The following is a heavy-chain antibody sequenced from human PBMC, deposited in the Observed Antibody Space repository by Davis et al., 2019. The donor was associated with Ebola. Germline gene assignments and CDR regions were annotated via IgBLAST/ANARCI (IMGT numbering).Heavy chain of an antibody. J-gene: IGHJ4*02. V-gene: IGHV5-51*01. CDR1: GYSFTNYW. CDR2: IYPGDSDT. CDR3: ARGDFLAAAGYYFDY. Sequence: GESLKISCKGSGYSFTNYWIGWVRQMPGKGLEWMGFIYPGDSDTRYSPSFQGHVTISIDKSFSTAYLQWSSLKASDTAIYYCARGDFLAAAGYYFDYWGQGTLVTVSS. D-gene: IGHD6-13*01.